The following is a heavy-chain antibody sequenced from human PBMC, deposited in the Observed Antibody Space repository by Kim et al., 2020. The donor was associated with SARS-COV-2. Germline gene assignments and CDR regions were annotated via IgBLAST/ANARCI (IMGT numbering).Heavy chain of an antibody. Sequence: FTISRDNSKNTLYLQMNSLRAEDTAVYYCAKDCGDIVVVPAATFYYGMDVWGQGTTVTVSS. V-gene: IGHV3-23*01. D-gene: IGHD2-2*01. CDR3: AKDCGDIVVVPAATFYYGMDV. J-gene: IGHJ6*02.